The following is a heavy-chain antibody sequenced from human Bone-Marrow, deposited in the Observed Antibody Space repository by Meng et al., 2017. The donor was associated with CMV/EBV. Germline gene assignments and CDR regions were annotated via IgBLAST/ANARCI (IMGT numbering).Heavy chain of an antibody. CDR2: IHYTGRA. CDR1: GVSISTHY. CDR3: AERGGGY. Sequence: GRLRQPGPGLVKPSGTRSLTCRVSGVSISTHYWSWIRQTPGKGLEWIASIHYTGRADYSPSLKSRVTVSVDTSDSQLSLKLSSVTTADTAMYYCAERGGGYWGQGILVTVSS. D-gene: IGHD1-1*01. J-gene: IGHJ4*02. V-gene: IGHV4-59*11.